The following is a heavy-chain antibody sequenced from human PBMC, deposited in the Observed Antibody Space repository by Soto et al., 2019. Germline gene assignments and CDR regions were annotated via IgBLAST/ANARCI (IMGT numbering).Heavy chain of an antibody. D-gene: IGHD5-12*01. J-gene: IGHJ4*02. CDR3: AKARNQWPRFDLAY. CDR1: GFTFSSYA. V-gene: IGHV3-23*01. Sequence: EVQLLESGGGLVQPGGSLRLSCAASGFTFSSYAMSWVRQAPGKGLEWVSAITGSGGSTYYADSVKGRFHISRDNSKNTLYLQMNSMRAEDTAVYYCAKARNQWPRFDLAYWGQGTLVTVSS. CDR2: ITGSGGST.